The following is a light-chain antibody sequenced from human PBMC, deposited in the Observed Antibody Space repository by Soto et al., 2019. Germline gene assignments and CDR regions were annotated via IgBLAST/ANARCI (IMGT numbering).Light chain of an antibody. CDR3: QTWGTAIHAV. Sequence: QPVLTQPPSASASLGASVKLTCTLTSGHDRYDIAWHQQQPGKGPRYLMRLNSGGGHTKGDGIPDRFSGSSSGADRYLTIFNLQSEDEADYYCQTWGTAIHAVFGGGTQLTVL. CDR2: LNSGGGH. J-gene: IGLJ7*01. CDR1: SGHDRYD. V-gene: IGLV4-69*02.